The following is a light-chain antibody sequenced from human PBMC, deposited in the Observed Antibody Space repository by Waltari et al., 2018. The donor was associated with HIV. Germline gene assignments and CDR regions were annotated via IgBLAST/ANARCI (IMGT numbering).Light chain of an antibody. V-gene: IGLV3-25*03. CDR1: ALPMKY. CDR3: QSTDSGGTHVV. J-gene: IGLJ2*01. Sequence: YELTQSPSMSVSPGQTARISCPGVALPMKYCFWYHQKPGQAPVLLIYKDIERPSWVPERFSASSSGTTVILTISGVQAEDEAVYYCQSTDSGGTHVVFGGGTKLTVL. CDR2: KDI.